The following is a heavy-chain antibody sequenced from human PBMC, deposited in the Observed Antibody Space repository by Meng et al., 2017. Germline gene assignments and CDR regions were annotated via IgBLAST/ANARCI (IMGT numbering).Heavy chain of an antibody. Sequence: LGQSGAGVKKPGASVKVSCKASGYTFTGYYMHWVRQAPGQGLEWMGRINPKSGDTHYAQKFQARVTMTGDTSISTAYMELSGLRSDDTAMYYCARDEDISAAGKLFGDYWGQGTLVTVSS. D-gene: IGHD6-25*01. CDR2: INPKSGDT. CDR3: ARDEDISAAGKLFGDY. J-gene: IGHJ4*02. V-gene: IGHV1-2*06. CDR1: GYTFTGYY.